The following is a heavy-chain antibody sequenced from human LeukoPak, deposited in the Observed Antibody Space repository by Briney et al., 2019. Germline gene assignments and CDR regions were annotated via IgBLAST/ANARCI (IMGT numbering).Heavy chain of an antibody. J-gene: IGHJ4*02. D-gene: IGHD3-22*01. Sequence: PGGSLRLSCAASGFTFSSYEMNWVRQAPGKELEWVSYISSSGSTMYYADSVKGRFTISRDNAKNSLYLQMNSLRAEDTAVYYCARIYDSSDYWGQGTLVTVSS. V-gene: IGHV3-48*03. CDR3: ARIYDSSDY. CDR1: GFTFSSYE. CDR2: ISSSGSTM.